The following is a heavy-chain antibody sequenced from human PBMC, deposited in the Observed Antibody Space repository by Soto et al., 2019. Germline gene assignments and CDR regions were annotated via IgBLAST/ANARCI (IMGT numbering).Heavy chain of an antibody. CDR1: GFTFSSYG. CDR3: ANGGLLDGNYFDY. V-gene: IGHV3-30*18. Sequence: PGGSLRLSCAASGFTFSSYGMHWVRQAPGKGLEWVAVISYDGSNKYYADSVKGRFTISRDNSKNTLYLQMNSLRAEDTAVYYCANGGLLDGNYFDYWGQGTLVTVSS. D-gene: IGHD1-26*01. CDR2: ISYDGSNK. J-gene: IGHJ4*02.